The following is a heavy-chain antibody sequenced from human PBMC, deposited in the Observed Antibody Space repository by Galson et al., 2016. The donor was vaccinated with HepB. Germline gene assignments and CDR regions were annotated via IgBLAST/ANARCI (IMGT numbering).Heavy chain of an antibody. Sequence: SETLSLTCAVSGGSMNNNNWWSWVRQPPGKGLEWIGESHHSGRTNYNPSLKSRVVVSVEKPQKQCSLRLASVTAADTAVYYCATFASWYEGYFGPWGQGILVAVSS. CDR1: GGSMNNNNW. CDR2: SHHSGRT. CDR3: ATFASWYEGYFGP. J-gene: IGHJ5*02. D-gene: IGHD6-13*01. V-gene: IGHV4-4*02.